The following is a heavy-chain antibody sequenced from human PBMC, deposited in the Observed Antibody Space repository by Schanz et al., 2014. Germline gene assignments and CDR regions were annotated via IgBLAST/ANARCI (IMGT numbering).Heavy chain of an antibody. V-gene: IGHV3-23*04. CDR2: ISASGGTT. J-gene: IGHJ4*02. CDR1: GFTFSAYA. D-gene: IGHD2-8*02. Sequence: EVQLVESGGGLVRPGGSLRLSCAASGFTFSAYAMTWVRQIPGKGLEWVSAISASGGTTYYADSVKGRFTISRDNSKNTLYLQMNSLRPEDTAVYYCAKSLESCPGGRCSRGYFDYWGQGTLVTDSS. CDR3: AKSLESCPGGRCSRGYFDY.